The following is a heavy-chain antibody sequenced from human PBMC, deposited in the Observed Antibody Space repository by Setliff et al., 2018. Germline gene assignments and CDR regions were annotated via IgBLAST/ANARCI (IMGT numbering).Heavy chain of an antibody. D-gene: IGHD3-16*01. CDR1: GYTFTAYN. CDR2: MNPNNGKT. Sequence: GASVKVSCKASGYTFTAYNINWVRQATGQGLELMGWMNPNNGKTGYIQKLQGRVTMTRNTSVSTVYMELSSLRPEDTAVYYCAEGLWGNDAFDIWGQGTMVTVSS. J-gene: IGHJ3*02. V-gene: IGHV1-8*02. CDR3: AEGLWGNDAFDI.